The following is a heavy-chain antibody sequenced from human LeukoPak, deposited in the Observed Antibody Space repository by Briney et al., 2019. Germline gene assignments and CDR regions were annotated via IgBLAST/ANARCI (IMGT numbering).Heavy chain of an antibody. CDR1: GFTFSSYS. Sequence: VGSLRLSCAASGFTFSSYSTNWVRQAPGKGLEWLSYISSSSSTIYYADSVKGRFTISRDNAKNSLYLQMNSLRAEDTAVYYCARGIARTTPFFDYWGQGTLVTVSS. J-gene: IGHJ4*02. V-gene: IGHV3-48*01. CDR3: ARGIARTTPFFDY. D-gene: IGHD1/OR15-1a*01. CDR2: ISSSSSTI.